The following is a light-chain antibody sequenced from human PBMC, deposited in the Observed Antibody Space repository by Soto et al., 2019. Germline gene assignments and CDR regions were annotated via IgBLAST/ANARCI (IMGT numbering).Light chain of an antibody. V-gene: IGKV1-5*01. J-gene: IGKJ1*01. CDR3: QQYSSYWT. Sequence: DIQMTQSPSTLSASVGDRVTITCRASQSISSWLAWYQQKPGKAPKLLIYEAYNSESGVPSRFSGSGSGTEFPLTISSLQPDDFATYYCQQYSSYWTFGQGTKVEIK. CDR1: QSISSW. CDR2: EAY.